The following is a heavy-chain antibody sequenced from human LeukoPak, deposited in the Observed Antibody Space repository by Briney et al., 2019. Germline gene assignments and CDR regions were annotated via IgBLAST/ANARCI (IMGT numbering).Heavy chain of an antibody. V-gene: IGHV3-7*01. CDR1: GFTFSSYR. D-gene: IGHD1-26*01. J-gene: IGHJ4*02. CDR3: ARDTRTFEY. Sequence: GGSLRLSCAASGFTFSSYRMNWVRQAPGKGLEWVANIKQDGSEKYYVDSVKGRFTISRDNAKNSLFLQMNSLRAEDTAVYYCARDTRTFEYWGQGTLVTVSS. CDR2: IKQDGSEK.